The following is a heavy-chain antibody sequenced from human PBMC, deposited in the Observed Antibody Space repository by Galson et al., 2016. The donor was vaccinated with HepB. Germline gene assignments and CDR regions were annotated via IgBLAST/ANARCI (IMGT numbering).Heavy chain of an antibody. CDR3: AAAPRGPWRGYFQH. D-gene: IGHD2-15*01. J-gene: IGHJ1*01. V-gene: IGHV1-24*01. CDR1: GYSLTELS. Sequence: SVKVSCKVSGYSLTELSMHWVRQAPGKGLEWVGGFDPEDGETIDVQKFQGRVTMTEDTSTDTAYMDLSSLRFEDTAIYYCAAAPRGPWRGYFQHWGRGTLVTVSS. CDR2: FDPEDGET.